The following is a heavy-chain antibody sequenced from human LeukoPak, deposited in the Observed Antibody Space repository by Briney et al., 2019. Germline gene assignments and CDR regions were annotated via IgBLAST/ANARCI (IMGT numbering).Heavy chain of an antibody. J-gene: IGHJ4*02. D-gene: IGHD5-18*01. CDR3: ARGRSYGFDFDS. Sequence: SETLSLTCDVSGVSINTCCYYWTWIRQPPVKGLEWIGYKYYSGSTRYNSSLRSRLTISLDSSKNQFSLRLTSVTAADTAVYYCARGRSYGFDFDSWGPGTLVIVSS. V-gene: IGHV4-61*01. CDR1: GVSINTCCYY. CDR2: KYYSGST.